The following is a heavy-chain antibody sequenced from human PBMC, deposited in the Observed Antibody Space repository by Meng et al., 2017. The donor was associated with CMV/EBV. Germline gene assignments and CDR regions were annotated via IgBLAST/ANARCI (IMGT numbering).Heavy chain of an antibody. CDR1: GFTFSSYW. D-gene: IGHD7-27*01. J-gene: IGHJ3*02. CDR3: ARENWGDAFDI. V-gene: IGHV3-7*01. Sequence: GESLKISCAASGFTFSSYWMSWVRQAPGKGLEWVANIKQDGSEKYYVDSVKGRFTISRDNAKNSLYLQMNSLRAEDTAVYYCARENWGDAFDIWGKGTMVTVSS. CDR2: IKQDGSEK.